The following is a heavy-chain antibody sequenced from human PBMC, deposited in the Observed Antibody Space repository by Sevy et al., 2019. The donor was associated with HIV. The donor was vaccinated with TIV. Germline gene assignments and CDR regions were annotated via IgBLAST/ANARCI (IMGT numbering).Heavy chain of an antibody. J-gene: IGHJ5*02. V-gene: IGHV1-69*13. Sequence: ASVKVSCKTSGGSINSHAIVWVRQAPGQGLEWMGGSIPIFGTTTYAQRFQGRVTITADGLSNTVYLELRSLRSEDTAVYYCAGDSGGSMLNTHNWFDPWGQRTLVTVSS. CDR3: AGDSGGSMLNTHNWFDP. CDR2: SIPIFGTT. D-gene: IGHD2-8*02. CDR1: GGSINSHA.